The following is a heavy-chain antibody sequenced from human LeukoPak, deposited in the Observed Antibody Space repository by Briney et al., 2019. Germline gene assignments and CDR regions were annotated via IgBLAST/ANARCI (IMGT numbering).Heavy chain of an antibody. CDR2: ISAYNGNT. J-gene: IGHJ4*02. CDR3: ARDWWRYCTNGVCYSPFDY. D-gene: IGHD2-8*01. Sequence: GASVKVSCKASGYTFTSYGISWLRQAPGQGLEWMGWISAYNGNTNYAQKLQGRVTMTTDTSTSTAYMELRSLRSDDTAVYYCARDWWRYCTNGVCYSPFDYWGQGTLVTVSS. CDR1: GYTFTSYG. V-gene: IGHV1-18*01.